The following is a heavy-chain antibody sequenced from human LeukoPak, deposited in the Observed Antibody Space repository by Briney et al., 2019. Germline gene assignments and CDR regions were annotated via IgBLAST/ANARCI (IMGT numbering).Heavy chain of an antibody. CDR1: GGSISSGDYY. D-gene: IGHD2-2*01. CDR3: ARESYQLPVVDY. J-gene: IGHJ4*02. CDR2: IYYSGST. V-gene: IGHV4-30-4*01. Sequence: SQTLSLTCTVSGGSISSGDYYWSWIRQPPGKGPEWIGYIYYSGSTDYNPSLKSRVTISVDTSKNQFSLKLSSVTAADTAVYYCARESYQLPVVDYWGQGTLVTVSS.